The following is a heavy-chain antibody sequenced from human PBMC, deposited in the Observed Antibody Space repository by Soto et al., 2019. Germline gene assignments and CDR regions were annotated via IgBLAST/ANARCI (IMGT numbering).Heavy chain of an antibody. CDR1: GGSISSYY. CDR2: IYYSGST. Sequence: PSETLSLTCTVSGGSISSYYWSWIRQPPGKGLEWIGYIYYSGSTNYNPSLKSRVTISVDTSKNQFSLKLSSVTAADTAVYYCASKEDIAAAGEDGMDVWGQGTKVTVSS. J-gene: IGHJ6*02. V-gene: IGHV4-59*01. D-gene: IGHD6-13*01. CDR3: ASKEDIAAAGEDGMDV.